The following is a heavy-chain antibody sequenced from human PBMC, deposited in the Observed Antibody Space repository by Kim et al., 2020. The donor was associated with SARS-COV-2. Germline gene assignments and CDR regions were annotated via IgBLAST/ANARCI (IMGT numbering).Heavy chain of an antibody. D-gene: IGHD2-15*01. J-gene: IGHJ4*02. V-gene: IGHV4-59*01. Sequence: PSLKSRVTISVETSKNQFSLKLSSVTAADTAVYYCARVYCSGGSCYFDYWGQGTLVTVSS. CDR3: ARVYCSGGSCYFDY.